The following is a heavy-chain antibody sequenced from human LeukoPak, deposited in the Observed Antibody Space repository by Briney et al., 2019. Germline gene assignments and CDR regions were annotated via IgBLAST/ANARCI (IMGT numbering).Heavy chain of an antibody. CDR3: ARDGRDNYDYALGEVDY. CDR2: IIPILGIA. J-gene: IGHJ4*02. CDR1: GGTFSSYA. V-gene: IGHV1-69*04. Sequence: GASVKVSCKASGGTFSSYAISWVRQAPGQGLEWMGRIIPILGIANYAQKFQGRVTITADKSTSTAYMALSSLRSEDTAVYYCARDGRDNYDYALGEVDYWGQGTLVTVSS. D-gene: IGHD3-16*01.